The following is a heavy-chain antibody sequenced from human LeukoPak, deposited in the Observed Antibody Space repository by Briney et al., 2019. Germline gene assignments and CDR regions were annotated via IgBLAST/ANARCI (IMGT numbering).Heavy chain of an antibody. CDR3: ARVGYDYVWGSYRPDY. D-gene: IGHD3-16*02. J-gene: IGHJ4*02. V-gene: IGHV1-8*01. CDR1: GYTFTSYD. Sequence: ASVKVSCEASGYTFTSYDINWVRQATGQGLEWMGWMNPNSGNTGYAQKFQGRVTMTRNTSISTAYMELSSLRSEDTAVCYCARVGYDYVWGSYRPDYWGQGTLVTVSS. CDR2: MNPNSGNT.